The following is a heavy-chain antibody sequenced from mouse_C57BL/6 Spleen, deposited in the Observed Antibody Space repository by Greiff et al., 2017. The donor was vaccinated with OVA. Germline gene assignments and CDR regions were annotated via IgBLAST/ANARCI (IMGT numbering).Heavy chain of an antibody. CDR1: GYTFTSYW. V-gene: IGHV1-69*01. CDR3: ARSSYNGNYGPWFAY. J-gene: IGHJ3*01. CDR2: IDPSDSYT. D-gene: IGHD2-1*01. Sequence: QVQLKQPGAELVMPGASVKLSCKASGYTFTSYWMHWVKQRPGQGLEWIGEIDPSDSYTNYNQKFKGKSTLTVDKSSSTAYMQLSSLTSEDSAVYYCARSSYNGNYGPWFAYWGQGTLVTVSA.